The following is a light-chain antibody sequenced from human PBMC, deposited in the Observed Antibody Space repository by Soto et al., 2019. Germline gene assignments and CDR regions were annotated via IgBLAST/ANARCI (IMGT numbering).Light chain of an antibody. J-gene: IGKJ1*01. V-gene: IGKV1-5*01. CDR3: QKYSCYAVT. CDR2: DAS. Sequence: DIQMTQSPSTLSASVGDRVTITCRANQSASTCLAWYQQKPGQAPKLLIYDASTLQSGVPSRFSASGSGTEFPLTISGLQPDDFAVFYCQKYSCYAVTFGQGTKVEIK. CDR1: QSASTC.